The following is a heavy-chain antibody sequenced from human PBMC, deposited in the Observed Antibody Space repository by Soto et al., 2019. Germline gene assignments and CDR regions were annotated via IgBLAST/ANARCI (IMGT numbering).Heavy chain of an antibody. CDR1: GYSFTSYW. CDR3: ERTAGGGNWYYGLDV. V-gene: IGHV5-51*01. D-gene: IGHD2-21*01. J-gene: IGHJ3*01. CDR2: IYPGDSDT. Sequence: GESLKISCKGSGYSFTSYWIGWVRQMPGKGLESMGIIYPGDSDTRYSPSFQGQVTISADKSISTAYLQWSSLKASDTAMYYCERTAGGGNWYYGLDVWGQGTMVTVSS.